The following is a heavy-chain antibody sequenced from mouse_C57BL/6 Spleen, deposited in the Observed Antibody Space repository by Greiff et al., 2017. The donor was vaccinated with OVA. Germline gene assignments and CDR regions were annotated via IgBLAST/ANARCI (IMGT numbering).Heavy chain of an antibody. Sequence: QVQLQQSGPELVKPGASVKISCKASGYSFTSYYIHWVKQRPGQGLEWIGWIYPGSGNTKYNEKFKGKATLTADTPSSTAYMQLSSLTSEDSAVYDGARGDYGSSTGFAYWGQGTLVTVSA. V-gene: IGHV1-66*01. D-gene: IGHD1-1*01. CDR3: ARGDYGSSTGFAY. J-gene: IGHJ3*01. CDR2: IYPGSGNT. CDR1: GYSFTSYY.